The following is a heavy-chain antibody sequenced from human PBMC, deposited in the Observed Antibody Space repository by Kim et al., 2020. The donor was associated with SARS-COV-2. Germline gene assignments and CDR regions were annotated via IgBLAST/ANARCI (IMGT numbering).Heavy chain of an antibody. V-gene: IGHV4-34*01. CDR1: GGSFSGYY. J-gene: IGHJ5*02. Sequence: SETLSLTCAVYGGSFSGYYWSWIRQPPGKGLEWIGEINHSGSTNYNPSLKSLVTISVDTSKNQFSLKLSSVTAADTAVYYCASLGRAGLKYSGYALVFDPWGQGTLVTVSS. D-gene: IGHD5-12*01. CDR2: INHSGST. CDR3: ASLGRAGLKYSGYALVFDP.